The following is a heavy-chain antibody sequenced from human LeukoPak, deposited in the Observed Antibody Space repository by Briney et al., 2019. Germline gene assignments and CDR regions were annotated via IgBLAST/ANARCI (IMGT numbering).Heavy chain of an antibody. CDR1: GYTFTSYA. CDR3: ARLLKDTAMVTFFDY. D-gene: IGHD5-18*01. Sequence: ASVKVSCKASGYTFTSYAMNWVRQAPGQGLEWMGWINTNTGNPTYAQGFTGRFVFSLDTSASTAYLQISSLKAEDTAVYYCARLLKDTAMVTFFDYWGQGTLVTVSS. V-gene: IGHV7-4-1*02. J-gene: IGHJ4*02. CDR2: INTNTGNP.